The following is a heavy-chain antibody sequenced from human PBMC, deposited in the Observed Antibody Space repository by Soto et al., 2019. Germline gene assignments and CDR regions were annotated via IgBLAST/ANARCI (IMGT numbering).Heavy chain of an antibody. CDR2: IYYSGST. CDR3: ARGDDFWSGYFDY. J-gene: IGHJ4*02. D-gene: IGHD3-3*01. Sequence: SETLSLTCTVSGGSISSYYCSWIRQPPWKGLEWIGYIYYSGSTNYNPSLKSRVTISVDTSKNQFSLKLSSVTAADTAVYYCARGDDFWSGYFDYGGQGTLVTAPQ. V-gene: IGHV4-59*01. CDR1: GGSISSYY.